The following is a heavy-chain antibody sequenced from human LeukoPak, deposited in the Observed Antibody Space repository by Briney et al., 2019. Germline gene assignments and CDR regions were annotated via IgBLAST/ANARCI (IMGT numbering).Heavy chain of an antibody. V-gene: IGHV4-34*01. CDR3: ARQGVSGYDLYRRVSYYYYYMDV. CDR2: INHSGST. D-gene: IGHD5-12*01. J-gene: IGHJ6*03. CDR1: GGSFSGYY. Sequence: PSETLSLTCAVYGGSFSGYYWSWIRQPPGKGLEWIGEINHSGSTNYNPSLKSRVTISVDTSKNQFSLKLSSVTAADTAVYYCARQGVSGYDLYRRVSYYYYYMDVWGKGTTVTVSS.